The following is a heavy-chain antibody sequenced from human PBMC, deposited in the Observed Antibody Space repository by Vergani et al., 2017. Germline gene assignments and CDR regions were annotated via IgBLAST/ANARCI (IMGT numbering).Heavy chain of an antibody. CDR3: ARSGYCTDGVCYMTYYYYMDV. D-gene: IGHD2-8*01. CDR2: IWYDGSKE. J-gene: IGHJ6*03. Sequence: QVQLEESGGGVVQPGRSLRLSCAASRFTLSSHAMHWVRQAPGKGLEWVAFIWYDGSKEYYADSVKGRFTISRDNSKNTLYLQMNSLRDADTAVYYCARSGYCTDGVCYMTYYYYMDVWGKGTAVTVSS. CDR1: RFTLSSHA. V-gene: IGHV3-33*01.